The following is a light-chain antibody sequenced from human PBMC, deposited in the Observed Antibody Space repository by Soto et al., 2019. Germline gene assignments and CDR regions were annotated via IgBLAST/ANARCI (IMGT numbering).Light chain of an antibody. V-gene: IGKV3-15*01. J-gene: IGKJ1*01. CDR2: GAS. CDR3: QQYNNWPTWT. Sequence: EIVMTQSPATLSVSPGERATLSCRASQSVSSNLAWYQQKPGQAPRLLIYGASIRATGIPVRFSGSGSGTEFTLTISSLQSGDFAVYYCQQYNNWPTWTFGRGTKVEIK. CDR1: QSVSSN.